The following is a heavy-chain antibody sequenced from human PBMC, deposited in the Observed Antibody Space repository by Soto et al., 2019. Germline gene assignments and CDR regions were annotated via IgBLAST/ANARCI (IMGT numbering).Heavy chain of an antibody. D-gene: IGHD2-2*01. V-gene: IGHV3-74*01. J-gene: IGHJ4*02. CDR3: AREGNVVVVPAAISPLFDY. CDR1: GFTFSSYW. CDR2: INSDGSSI. Sequence: EVQLVESGGGLVQPGGSLRLSCAASGFTFSSYWMHWVRQAPRKGLVWVSRINSDGSSISYADSVKGRFTISRDNAKDSLYLQKNSLRAEDTAVYYCAREGNVVVVPAAISPLFDYWGQGTLVTVSS.